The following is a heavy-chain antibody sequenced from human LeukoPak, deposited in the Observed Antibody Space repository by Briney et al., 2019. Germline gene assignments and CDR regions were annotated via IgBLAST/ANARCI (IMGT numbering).Heavy chain of an antibody. CDR3: ARIWVYYYGSGSYPDY. CDR2: ISAYNGNT. Sequence: ASVKVSCKASGYTFTSYGISWVRQAPGQGLEWMGWISAYNGNTNYAQKLQGRVTMTTDTTTSKAYMELRSLRSDDTAVYYCARIWVYYYGSGSYPDYWGQGTLVTVSS. D-gene: IGHD3-10*01. CDR1: GYTFTSYG. V-gene: IGHV1-18*01. J-gene: IGHJ4*02.